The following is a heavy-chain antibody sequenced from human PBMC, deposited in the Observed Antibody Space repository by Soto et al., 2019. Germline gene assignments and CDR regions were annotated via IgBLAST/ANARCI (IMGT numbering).Heavy chain of an antibody. Sequence: HVQLRESGPGLVQPSETLSLTCTVSGDSIGGYYWNWIRQTPGEGLEWIGFIYYTGYTYYNPSLPSRVPLSVDTSKNRFSLHLTSVTAADTAMYYCARHGSRDVARFDYWGQGILVSVSS. V-gene: IGHV4-59*08. CDR2: IYYTGYT. J-gene: IGHJ4*02. D-gene: IGHD2-15*01. CDR1: GDSIGGYY. CDR3: ARHGSRDVARFDY.